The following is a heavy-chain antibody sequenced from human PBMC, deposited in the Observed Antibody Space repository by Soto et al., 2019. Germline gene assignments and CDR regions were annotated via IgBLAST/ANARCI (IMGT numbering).Heavy chain of an antibody. CDR3: ARHSTHYYGMDV. V-gene: IGHV4-39*01. CDR2: IYYSGST. Sequence: ASDTLSLTCSVSGGSISSSSYYWGWIRQPPGKGLEWIGSIYYSGSTYYNPSLKSRVTISVDTSKNQFSLKLSSVTAADTAVYYCARHSTHYYGMDVWGQGTTVTVSS. CDR1: GGSISSSSYY. J-gene: IGHJ6*02.